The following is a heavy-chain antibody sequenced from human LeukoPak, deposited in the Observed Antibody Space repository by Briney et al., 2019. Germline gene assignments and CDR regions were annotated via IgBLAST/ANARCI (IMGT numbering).Heavy chain of an antibody. V-gene: IGHV3-21*01. D-gene: IGHD4-17*01. CDR2: ISSSSSYI. CDR1: GFTFSSYA. CDR3: ARGSGETDY. J-gene: IGHJ4*02. Sequence: GGSLRLACVPSGFTFSSYAMSWVRQAPGRGREWVASISSSSSYIYYGDSVKGRFTISRDKAQNSLYLQMNSLRAEDTAVYYCARGSGETDYWGQGTLVTVSS.